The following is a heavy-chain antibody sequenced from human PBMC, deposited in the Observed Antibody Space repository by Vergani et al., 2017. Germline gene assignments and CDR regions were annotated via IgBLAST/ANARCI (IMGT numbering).Heavy chain of an antibody. D-gene: IGHD3-22*01. Sequence: QVQLVQSGAEVKKPGASVKVSCKASGYTFTSYYMHWVRQAPGQGLEWMGIINPSGGSTSYAQKFQGRVTMTRDTSTSTVYMELNSLRAEDTAVYYCARESITMIVVVSDDAFDIWGQGTMVTVSS. CDR1: GYTFTSYY. CDR2: INPSGGST. CDR3: ARESITMIVVVSDDAFDI. V-gene: IGHV1-46*01. J-gene: IGHJ3*02.